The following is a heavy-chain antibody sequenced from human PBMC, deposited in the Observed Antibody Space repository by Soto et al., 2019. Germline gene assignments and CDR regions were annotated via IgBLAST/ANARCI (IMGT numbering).Heavy chain of an antibody. CDR1: GGDFSTYA. D-gene: IGHD2-2*01. CDR2: IIPIFRTP. V-gene: IGHV1-69*01. Sequence: QVQLVQSGAEVKKPGSSVKVSCKASGGDFSTYAISWVRQAPGQGLEWVGGIIPIFRTPTYAQNFQDRVTITADDSTSTAYVELSGLRSDDTAIYYCVRDSLVPAAPDYFYGMDVWGQGTTVTVSS. CDR3: VRDSLVPAAPDYFYGMDV. J-gene: IGHJ6*02.